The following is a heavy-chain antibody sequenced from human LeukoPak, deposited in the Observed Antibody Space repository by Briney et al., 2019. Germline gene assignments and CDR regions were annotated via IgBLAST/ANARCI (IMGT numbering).Heavy chain of an antibody. J-gene: IGHJ1*01. CDR1: GGSISSSSYY. CDR3: AVYKIKSGAESLRMGYFHY. D-gene: IGHD2-21*01. Sequence: SETLSLTCTVSGGSISSSSYYWGRIRQPPGKGLEWIGSIYFSGNTYYDPSLKSRVTISIDTSKNHFSLKLSSVTAVDTAVYYCAVYKIKSGAESLRMGYFHYWGQGSLVTVSS. CDR2: IYFSGNT. V-gene: IGHV4-39*07.